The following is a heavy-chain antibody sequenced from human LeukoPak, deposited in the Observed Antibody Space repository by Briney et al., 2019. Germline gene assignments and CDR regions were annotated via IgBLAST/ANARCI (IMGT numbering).Heavy chain of an antibody. CDR2: INPGDSDP. J-gene: IGHJ4*02. CDR3: ARHGLGSSWFGFDY. CDR1: GYSFTTYW. D-gene: IGHD6-13*01. Sequence: GESLKISCKGSGYSFTTYWIGWLRQMPGKGLEWVGIINPGDSDPRYRPSFQGQVTISADKSISTAYLQWSSLKASDTAMYYCARHGLGSSWFGFDYWGQGTLVTVSS. V-gene: IGHV5-51*01.